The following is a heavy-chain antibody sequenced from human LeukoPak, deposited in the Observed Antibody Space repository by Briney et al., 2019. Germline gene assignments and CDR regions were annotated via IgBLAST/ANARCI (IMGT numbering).Heavy chain of an antibody. CDR3: ARASSSRGSHSRRGEDYFDY. J-gene: IGHJ4*02. CDR2: INPSAGST. D-gene: IGHD1-26*01. Sequence: ASVKASCKASGYTFTGYYMHWVRQAPGQGLEWMAIINPSAGSTSYAQSFQGRVTLTRDTSSSTVYMELSSLRFDDTAIYYCARASSSRGSHSRRGEDYFDYWGQGTLVTVSS. V-gene: IGHV1-46*01. CDR1: GYTFTGYY.